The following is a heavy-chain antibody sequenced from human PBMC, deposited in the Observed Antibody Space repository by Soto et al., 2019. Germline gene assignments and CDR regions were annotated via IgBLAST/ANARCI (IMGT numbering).Heavy chain of an antibody. V-gene: IGHV3-30*18. CDR2: ISYDGSTN. CDR3: AQSEGSSGWYCIHYFDY. D-gene: IGHD6-19*01. Sequence: VGSLTLSCAASGFTFSSYGIHRLRQAPGKVLAWVAVISYDGSTNYYAEFVKGPFTISSDNSKNTLFLQMKSLRAEETVIFYCAQSEGSSGWYCIHYFDYWGQGPLVTVAS. J-gene: IGHJ4*02. CDR1: GFTFSSYG.